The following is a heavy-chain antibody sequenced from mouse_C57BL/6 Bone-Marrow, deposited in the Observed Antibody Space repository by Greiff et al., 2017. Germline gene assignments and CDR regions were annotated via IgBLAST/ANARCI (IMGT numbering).Heavy chain of an antibody. J-gene: IGHJ1*03. D-gene: IGHD3-1*01. V-gene: IGHV1-63*01. CDR1: GYTFTNFW. Sequence: VKLQESGAELVRPGTSVKMSCKASGYTFTNFWIGWAKQRPGHGLEWIGDIYPGGGYTNYNEKFKGKATLTADKSSSTAYMQFSSLTSEDSAIYYCARSGRRGYFDVWGTGTTVTVSS. CDR3: ARSGRRGYFDV. CDR2: IYPGGGYT.